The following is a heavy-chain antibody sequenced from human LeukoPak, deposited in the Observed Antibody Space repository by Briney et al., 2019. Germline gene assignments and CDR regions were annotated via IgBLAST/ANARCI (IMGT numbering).Heavy chain of an antibody. V-gene: IGHV4-34*01. CDR3: ARPPWAPRNSSPSWYYMDV. CDR1: GGSFSGYY. D-gene: IGHD6-6*01. Sequence: SETLSLTCAVYGGSFSGYYWSWIRQPPGKGLEWIGEINHSGSTNYNPSLKSRVTISVDRSKNQFSLKLSSVTAADTAVYYCARPPWAPRNSSPSWYYMDVWGKGTTVTVSS. J-gene: IGHJ6*03. CDR2: INHSGST.